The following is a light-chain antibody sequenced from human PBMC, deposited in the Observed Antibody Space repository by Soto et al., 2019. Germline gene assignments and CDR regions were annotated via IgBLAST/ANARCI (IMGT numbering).Light chain of an antibody. Sequence: AIQMTQSPSSLSASVGYRFTITCGASQGIRTDLGWYQQKPGKAPELLIHAASSLQSGVPSRLSGSGSGRDFTLTISSLHPDDYATYYCQQYNSYRAFGQGTKVDIK. V-gene: IGKV1-6*01. CDR3: QQYNSYRA. CDR2: AAS. J-gene: IGKJ1*01. CDR1: QGIRTD.